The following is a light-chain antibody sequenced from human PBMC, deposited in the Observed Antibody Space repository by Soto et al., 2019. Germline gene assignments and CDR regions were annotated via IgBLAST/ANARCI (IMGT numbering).Light chain of an antibody. CDR3: SSYTSSSTLV. CDR1: SSDVGGYNY. V-gene: IGLV2-14*01. CDR2: DVS. Sequence: QSVLTQPASVSGSPGQSITISCTGTSSDVGGYNYVSWYQQHPGKAPKLMIYDVSNRPSGVSNRFSGSKSGNTASLTISGLQAEDEADYYCSSYTSSSTLVFGGGTQRTVL. J-gene: IGLJ2*01.